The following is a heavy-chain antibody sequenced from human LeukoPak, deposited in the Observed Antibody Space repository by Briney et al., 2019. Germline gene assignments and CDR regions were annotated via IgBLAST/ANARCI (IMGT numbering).Heavy chain of an antibody. Sequence: GGSLRLSCAASGFTFSSYAVNWVRQAPGKGLEWVSAISGSSGSTYYADSVKGRFTISRDNSKNTLYLQMNSLRAEDTAVYYCAKGHYYGSGSYWVWGQGTLVTVSS. CDR3: AKGHYYGSGSYWV. V-gene: IGHV3-23*01. CDR1: GFTFSSYA. CDR2: ISGSSGST. D-gene: IGHD3-10*01. J-gene: IGHJ4*02.